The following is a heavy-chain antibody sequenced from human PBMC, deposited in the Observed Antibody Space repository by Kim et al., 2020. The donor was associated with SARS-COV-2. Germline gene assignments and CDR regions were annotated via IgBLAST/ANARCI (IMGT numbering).Heavy chain of an antibody. D-gene: IGHD3-9*01. Sequence: SETLSLTCTVSGGSISSSSYYWGWIRQPPGKGLEWIGSIYYSGSTYYNPSLKSRVTISVDTSKNQFSLKLSSVTAADTAVYYCARHVRYFDWLHLEKVLYFDYWGQGTLVTVSS. CDR2: IYYSGST. J-gene: IGHJ4*02. CDR3: ARHVRYFDWLHLEKVLYFDY. V-gene: IGHV4-39*01. CDR1: GGSISSSSYY.